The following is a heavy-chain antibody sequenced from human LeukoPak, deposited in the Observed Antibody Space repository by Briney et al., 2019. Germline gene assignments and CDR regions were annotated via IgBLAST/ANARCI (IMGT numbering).Heavy chain of an antibody. Sequence: GGSLRLSCAASGFTFSSYGMHWVRQAPGKGLEWVAVISYDGSNKYYADSVKGRFTISRDNSKNTLYLQMNSLRAEDTAVYYCARDLRYFDWSSGVFDYWGQGTLVTVSS. J-gene: IGHJ4*02. CDR1: GFTFSSYG. D-gene: IGHD3-9*01. CDR3: ARDLRYFDWSSGVFDY. V-gene: IGHV3-30*03. CDR2: ISYDGSNK.